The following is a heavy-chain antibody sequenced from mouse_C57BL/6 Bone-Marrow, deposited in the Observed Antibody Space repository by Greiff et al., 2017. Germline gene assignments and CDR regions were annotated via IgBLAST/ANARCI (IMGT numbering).Heavy chain of an antibody. Sequence: QVQLQQPGAELVMPGASVKLSCKASGYTFTSYWMHWVKQRPGQGLEWIGEIDPSDSYTNSNQKFKGKSTLTVDKSSSTAYMQLSSLTSEDSAVYYCAREVYYGSSYYFDYWGQGTTLTVSS. V-gene: IGHV1-69*01. CDR2: IDPSDSYT. CDR3: AREVYYGSSYYFDY. D-gene: IGHD1-1*01. CDR1: GYTFTSYW. J-gene: IGHJ2*01.